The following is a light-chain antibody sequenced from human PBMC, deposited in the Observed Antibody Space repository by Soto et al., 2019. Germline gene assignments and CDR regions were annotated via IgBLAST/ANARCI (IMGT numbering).Light chain of an antibody. Sequence: DIQMTQSPSTLSASVGDRVTITCRASQSISNWLAWYQQKPGEAPKLLINKASNLQSGAPSRFSGSGSGTEFTLTISSLQPDDFATYYCQQYNIYPGTFGQGTKVDIK. J-gene: IGKJ2*02. CDR3: QQYNIYPGT. CDR1: QSISNW. V-gene: IGKV1-5*03. CDR2: KAS.